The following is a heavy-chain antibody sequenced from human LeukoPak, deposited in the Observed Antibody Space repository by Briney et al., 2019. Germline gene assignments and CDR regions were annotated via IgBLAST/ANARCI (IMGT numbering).Heavy chain of an antibody. CDR3: AGQVVAANTDAFDI. CDR1: GGSFSGYY. D-gene: IGHD2-15*01. V-gene: IGHV4-34*01. CDR2: INHSGST. Sequence: SETLSLTCAVYGGSFSGYYWSWIRQPPGKGLEWIGEINHSGSTNYNPSLKSRVTISVDTSKNQFSLKLSSVTAADTAVYYCAGQVVAANTDAFDIWGQGTMVTVSS. J-gene: IGHJ3*02.